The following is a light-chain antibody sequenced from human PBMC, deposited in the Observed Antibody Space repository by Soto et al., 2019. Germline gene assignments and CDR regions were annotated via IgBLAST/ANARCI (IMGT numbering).Light chain of an antibody. CDR1: QSVSSY. Sequence: EIVLTQSPATLSLSPGERATLSCRASQSVSSYLAWYQQKPGQAPRLLIYDASNRATGIPARFSGSGSGTDFTLTIISLEPEDFAFYYCQQRRNWLTFGGGTKVEIK. CDR3: QQRRNWLT. V-gene: IGKV3-11*01. J-gene: IGKJ4*01. CDR2: DAS.